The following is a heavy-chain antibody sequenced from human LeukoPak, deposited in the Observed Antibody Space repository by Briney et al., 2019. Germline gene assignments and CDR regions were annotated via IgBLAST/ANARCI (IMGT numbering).Heavy chain of an antibody. CDR3: ARIFSVGFDY. D-gene: IGHD3-3*02. Sequence: RQSGPTLVNPTQTLTLTCTSSGFSLSTSGMRVSWIRQPPGKALEWLARIDWDDDKFYSTSLKTRLTIYKDTSKNQVVLTMTNMDPVDTATYYCARIFSVGFDYWGQGTLVTVSS. CDR1: GFSLSTSGMR. J-gene: IGHJ4*02. V-gene: IGHV2-70*17. CDR2: IDWDDDK.